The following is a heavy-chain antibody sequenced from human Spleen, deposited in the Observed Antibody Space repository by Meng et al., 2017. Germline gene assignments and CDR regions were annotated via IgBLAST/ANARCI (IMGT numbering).Heavy chain of an antibody. CDR3: ARGPTTMAHDFDY. J-gene: IGHJ4*02. Sequence: QVQLHKGGAGLLKPSETLSLTCVVSCGSFSDYYVSWIRQPPGKGLEWIGEINHSGSTNDNPSLESRATISVDTSQNNLSLKLSSVTAADSAVYYCARGPTTMAHDFDYWGQGTLVTVSS. D-gene: IGHD4-11*01. CDR1: CGSFSDYY. V-gene: IGHV4-34*04. CDR2: INHSGST.